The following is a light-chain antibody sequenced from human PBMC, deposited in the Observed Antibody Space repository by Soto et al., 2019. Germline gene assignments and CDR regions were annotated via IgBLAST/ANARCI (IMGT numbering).Light chain of an antibody. CDR2: DVT. CDR1: SSDVGGYDF. Sequence: QSALTQPRSVSGSPGQSVTISCTGTSSDVGGYDFVSWYQQHPAKAPKLIIFDVTKRPSGVPDCFSGSKSGNTASLTISGLQADDEADYYCCSFAGSYTLYVFGTGTKVTVL. J-gene: IGLJ1*01. V-gene: IGLV2-11*01. CDR3: CSFAGSYTLYV.